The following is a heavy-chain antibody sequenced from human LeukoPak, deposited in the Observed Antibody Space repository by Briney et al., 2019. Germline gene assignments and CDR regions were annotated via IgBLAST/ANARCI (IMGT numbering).Heavy chain of an antibody. D-gene: IGHD3-10*01. CDR2: ISISSSTI. Sequence: RTGGSLRLSCAASGFTFSSYEMNWVRQAPGKGLEWVSYISISSSTIYYADSVKGRFTISRDNAKNSLYLQMNSLRAEDTAVYYCARVYGEGGYWGQGTLVTVSS. CDR3: ARVYGEGGY. V-gene: IGHV3-48*01. J-gene: IGHJ4*02. CDR1: GFTFSSYE.